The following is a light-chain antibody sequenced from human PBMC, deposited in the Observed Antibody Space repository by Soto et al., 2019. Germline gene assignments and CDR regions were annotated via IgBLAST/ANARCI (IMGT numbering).Light chain of an antibody. CDR2: GAS. V-gene: IGKV3-20*01. Sequence: EIVLTQSPGTLSLSPGERATLSCRASQSVSSSXLAWYQQKPGQAPRLLIYGASSRATGIPDRFSGSGSGTDFTLTISRXXXXDFAVYYCQQYGSSPWTFGQGTKVEIK. CDR1: QSVSSSX. J-gene: IGKJ1*01. CDR3: QQYGSSPWT.